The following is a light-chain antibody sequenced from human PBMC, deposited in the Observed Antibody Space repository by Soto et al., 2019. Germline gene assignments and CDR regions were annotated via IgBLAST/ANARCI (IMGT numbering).Light chain of an antibody. CDR3: QQCSKWPMYT. CDR1: QNVGTY. CDR2: VAS. J-gene: IGKJ2*01. Sequence: EIVLTQSPDTLSLSPGERATLSCRASQNVGTYLTWFQQKPGQAPRRLIYVASTRVSGVPARFSGSGSGTDFTLTISSLEPEDFAVYYCQQCSKWPMYTFGQGTKLEIK. V-gene: IGKV3-11*01.